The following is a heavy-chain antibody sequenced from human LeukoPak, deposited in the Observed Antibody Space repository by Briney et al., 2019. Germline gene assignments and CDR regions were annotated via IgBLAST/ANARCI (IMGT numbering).Heavy chain of an antibody. D-gene: IGHD3-16*02. CDR2: ISYDGSNK. J-gene: IGHJ4*02. V-gene: IGHV3-30*03. Sequence: GGSLRLSCAASGFTFSSYGMHWVRQAPGKGLEWVAVISYDGSNKYYADSVKGRFTISRDNSKNTLYLQMNSLRAEDTAVYYCARDKLRLGELSLDYWGQGTLVTVSS. CDR3: ARDKLRLGELSLDY. CDR1: GFTFSSYG.